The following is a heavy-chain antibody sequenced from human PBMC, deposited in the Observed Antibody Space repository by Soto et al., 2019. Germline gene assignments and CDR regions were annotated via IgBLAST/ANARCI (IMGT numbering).Heavy chain of an antibody. J-gene: IGHJ6*03. CDR2: ISAYNGNT. CDR1: GYTFTSYG. Sequence: ASVKVSCKASGYTFTSYGISWVRQAPGQGLEWMGWISAYNGNTNYAQKLQGRVTMTTDTSTSTVYMELSSLRSEDTAVYYRAIGYCSGGSCYPEYYYYMDVWGKGTTVTVSS. D-gene: IGHD2-15*01. CDR3: AIGYCSGGSCYPEYYYYMDV. V-gene: IGHV1-18*01.